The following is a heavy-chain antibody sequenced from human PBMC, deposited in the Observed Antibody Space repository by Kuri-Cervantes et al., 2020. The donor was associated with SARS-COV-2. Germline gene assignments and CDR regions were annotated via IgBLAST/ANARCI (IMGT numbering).Heavy chain of an antibody. J-gene: IGHJ4*02. CDR2: IWYDGSNK. V-gene: IGHV3-33*08. Sequence: LSLTCAASGFTFSSYGMHWVRQAPGKGLEWVAVIWYDGSNKYYADSVKGRFTISRDNSKNTLYLQTNSLRAEDTAVYYCARDRGYGGLRYYFDYWGQGTLVTVSS. CDR1: GFTFSSYG. D-gene: IGHD5-12*01. CDR3: ARDRGYGGLRYYFDY.